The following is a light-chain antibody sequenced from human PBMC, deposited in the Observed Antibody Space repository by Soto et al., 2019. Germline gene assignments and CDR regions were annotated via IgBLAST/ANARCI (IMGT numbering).Light chain of an antibody. V-gene: IGKV1-39*01. CDR1: QSISSY. CDR3: QQSYSTLWT. CDR2: AAS. Sequence: DIQMTQSPSSLSASVGDRVTITCRASQSISSYLNWYQQKPGKAPKLLIYAASSLQSGVPSRFRGSRSGTDFTLTISSLQPEDFATYYCQQSYSTLWTFGQGTKVEIK. J-gene: IGKJ1*01.